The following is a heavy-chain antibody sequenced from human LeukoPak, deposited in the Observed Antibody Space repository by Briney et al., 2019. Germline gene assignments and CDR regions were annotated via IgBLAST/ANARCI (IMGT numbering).Heavy chain of an antibody. V-gene: IGHV3-48*03. Sequence: GGSLRLSCAASGFTFSIYEMNWVRQAPGKGLEWVSSITTSGSIIHYADSVKGRFTISRDNAKNSLYLQMNSLRAEDTAVYYCTRTQYSSGWTFDYWGQGTLVTVSS. CDR2: ITTSGSII. CDR1: GFTFSIYE. J-gene: IGHJ4*02. CDR3: TRTQYSSGWTFDY. D-gene: IGHD6-19*01.